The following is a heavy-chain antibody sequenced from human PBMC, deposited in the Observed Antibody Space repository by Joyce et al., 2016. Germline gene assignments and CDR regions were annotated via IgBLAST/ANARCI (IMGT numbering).Heavy chain of an antibody. CDR3: LREFHP. CDR2: ISTHNGNT. V-gene: IGHV1-18*01. Sequence: GASVKVSCKGSGYTFTSYDFAWVRQAPGQGLQWLGWISTHNGNTNYAQNLLGRVSLTTDTSTNTTYMELRNLTSDDTAMYYCLREFHPWGQGTLVTVSP. J-gene: IGHJ4*02. CDR1: GYTFTSYD. D-gene: IGHD2-21*01.